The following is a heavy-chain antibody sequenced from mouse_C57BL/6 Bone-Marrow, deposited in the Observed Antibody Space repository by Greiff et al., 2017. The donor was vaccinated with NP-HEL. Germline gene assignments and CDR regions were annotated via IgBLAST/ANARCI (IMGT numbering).Heavy chain of an antibody. V-gene: IGHV1-15*01. Sequence: QVQLQQSGAELVRPGASVTLSCKASGYTFPDYEMHWVKQTPVHGLEWIGAIDPETGGTAYNQKFKGKAILTADKSTSTAYMELRSLTSEDSAVYYCTRFPLYYYGTPFDYWGQGTTLTVSS. CDR3: TRFPLYYYGTPFDY. CDR1: GYTFPDYE. D-gene: IGHD1-1*01. CDR2: IDPETGGT. J-gene: IGHJ2*01.